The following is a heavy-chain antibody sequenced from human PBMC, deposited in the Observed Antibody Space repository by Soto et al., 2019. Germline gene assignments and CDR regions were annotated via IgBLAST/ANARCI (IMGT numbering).Heavy chain of an antibody. Sequence: QVQVVQSGVEVRRPGSPVKVSCKASGDTFKNCVISWVRQAPGQGLEWMGGIIPLFGTTDFAQRFQGRLTMTTDESTTTAYMELSRLRSEDTATYYCAAELGFGKLSVVWGQGTTVIVSS. J-gene: IGHJ6*02. CDR3: AAELGFGKLSVV. D-gene: IGHD3-10*01. V-gene: IGHV1-69*01. CDR2: IIPLFGTT. CDR1: GDTFKNCV.